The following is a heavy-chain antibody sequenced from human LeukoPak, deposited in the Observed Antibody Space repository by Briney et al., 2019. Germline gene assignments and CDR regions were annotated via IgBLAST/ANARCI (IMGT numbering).Heavy chain of an antibody. CDR3: ARDPYSGGYGDDYYYYMDV. Sequence: PGGSLRLSCAASGFTFSTYNMNWVRQAPGKGLEWVSSITSTSSYTYHADSVKGRFTISRDNAQNSLYLHMSSLRAEDTAVYYCARDPYSGGYGDDYYYYMDVWGKGTTVTISS. D-gene: IGHD1-26*01. CDR2: ITSTSSYT. V-gene: IGHV3-21*01. CDR1: GFTFSTYN. J-gene: IGHJ6*03.